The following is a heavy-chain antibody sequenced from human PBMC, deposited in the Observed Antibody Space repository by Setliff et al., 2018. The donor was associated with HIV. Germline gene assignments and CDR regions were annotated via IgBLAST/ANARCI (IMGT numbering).Heavy chain of an antibody. J-gene: IGHJ4*02. CDR3: ARGTYYYETSGYHYEKTWAGTCFDY. D-gene: IGHD3-22*01. CDR1: GGSISSSSSY. Sequence: PSETLSLTCIVSGGSISSSSSYWGWIRLPPGKGLEWIGSMYYSGNTYYNPSLKSRVTISLDKSKNQFSLKLTSVTAADTAVYYCARGTYYYETSGYHYEKTWAGTCFDYWGQGTLVTSPQ. CDR2: MYYSGNT. V-gene: IGHV4-39*07.